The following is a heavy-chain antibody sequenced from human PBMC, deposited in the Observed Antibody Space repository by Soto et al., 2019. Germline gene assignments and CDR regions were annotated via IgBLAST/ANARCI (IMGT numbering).Heavy chain of an antibody. J-gene: IGHJ6*02. V-gene: IGHV1-18*01. CDR2: TSAYNGNT. D-gene: IGHD6-13*01. Sequence: QVQLVQSGAEVKKPGASVKVSCKASGYTFTSYGISWVRQAPGQGLEGMGWTSAYNGNTNYAQKRQGRVTMTTDTSTSTAYMELRSLRSDDTAVYYCARDPVSSSWPHYYYYGMDVWGQGTTVTVSS. CDR1: GYTFTSYG. CDR3: ARDPVSSSWPHYYYYGMDV.